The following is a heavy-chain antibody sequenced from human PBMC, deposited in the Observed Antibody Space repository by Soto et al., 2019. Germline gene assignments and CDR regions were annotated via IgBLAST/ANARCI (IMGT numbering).Heavy chain of an antibody. CDR3: ATSYGSGYRAFDY. Sequence: ASVKVCCKASGDTFSFYSINWVRQAPGLGLEWMGRVNPILSMSNYAQRFQGRVTMTADKSTSTAYMELSGLRSEDTAMYYCATSYGSGYRAFDYWG. J-gene: IGHJ4*01. D-gene: IGHD3-10*01. CDR1: GDTFSFYS. V-gene: IGHV1-69*02. CDR2: VNPILSMS.